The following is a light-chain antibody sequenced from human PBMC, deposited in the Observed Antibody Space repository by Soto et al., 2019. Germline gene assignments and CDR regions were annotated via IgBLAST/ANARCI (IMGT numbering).Light chain of an antibody. CDR1: ASNIGNDY. V-gene: IGLV1-51*01. J-gene: IGLJ1*01. Sequence: QSVLTQPPSVSAAPGHKVTISCSGTASNIGNDYVSWYQQLPGEAPQLLIYDNNRRPSGIPDRFSGSRSDTSATLGITGLQTGDEADYYCGAWDSSLNVYVFXTGTEATVL. CDR2: DNN. CDR3: GAWDSSLNVYV.